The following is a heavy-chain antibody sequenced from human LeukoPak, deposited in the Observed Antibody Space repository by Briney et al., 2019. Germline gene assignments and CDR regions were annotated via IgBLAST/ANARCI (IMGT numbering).Heavy chain of an antibody. CDR3: ARGVPKTSYYYYYMDV. D-gene: IGHD4-11*01. CDR1: GFTCSDYS. CDR2: ISSSGFTL. V-gene: IGHV3-48*01. Sequence: GGSLRLSCVASGFTCSDYSMNWVRQAPGKGLEWVSYISSSGFTLNYADSVKGRFTISRDNAKNSLYLQMNSLRAEDTAVYYCARGVPKTSYYYYYMDVWGKGTTVTISS. J-gene: IGHJ6*03.